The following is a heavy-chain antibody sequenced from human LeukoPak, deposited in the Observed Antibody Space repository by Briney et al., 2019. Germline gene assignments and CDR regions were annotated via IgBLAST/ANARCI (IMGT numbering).Heavy chain of an antibody. Sequence: GGSLRLSCAASGFTFSSYAMSWVRQAPGKGLELVSVIYSGGPTYYADSVKGRFTISRDNSKNTLYLQMKSLRAEDTAVYYCAKDLLGDSSGSDAFDIWGQGTMVTVSS. CDR1: GFTFSSYA. D-gene: IGHD3-22*01. CDR3: AKDLLGDSSGSDAFDI. CDR2: IYSGGPT. V-gene: IGHV3-23*03. J-gene: IGHJ3*02.